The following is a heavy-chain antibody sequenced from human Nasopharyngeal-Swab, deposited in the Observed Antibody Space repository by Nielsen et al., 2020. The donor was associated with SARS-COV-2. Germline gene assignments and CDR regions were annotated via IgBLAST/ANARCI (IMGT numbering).Heavy chain of an antibody. D-gene: IGHD3-10*01. CDR3: AKDTRSGLVRGVITDY. V-gene: IGHV3-30*18. Sequence: WIRQPPGKGLEWVAVISYDGNNKYYADSVKDRFTISRDNSKNTLYLQMNSLRAEDTAVYYCAKDTRSGLVRGVITDYWGQGTLVTVSS. CDR2: ISYDGNNK. J-gene: IGHJ4*02.